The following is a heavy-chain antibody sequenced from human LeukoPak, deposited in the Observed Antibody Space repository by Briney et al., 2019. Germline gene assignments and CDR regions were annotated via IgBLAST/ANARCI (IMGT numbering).Heavy chain of an antibody. Sequence: GGSLRLSCAASGFTFSSYEMNWVRQAPGKGLEWVSYISSSGSTIYYADSVKGRFTISRDNAKNSLYLQMNSLRAEDTAVYYCARDHGGNSPRFDYWGQGTLVTVSS. D-gene: IGHD4-23*01. J-gene: IGHJ4*02. V-gene: IGHV3-48*03. CDR2: ISSSGSTI. CDR1: GFTFSSYE. CDR3: ARDHGGNSPRFDY.